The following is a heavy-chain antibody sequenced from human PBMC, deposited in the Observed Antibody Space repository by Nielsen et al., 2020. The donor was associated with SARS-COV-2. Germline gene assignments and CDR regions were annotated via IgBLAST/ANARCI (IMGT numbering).Heavy chain of an antibody. V-gene: IGHV4-59*08. J-gene: IGHJ4*02. CDR3: ARGSSGSYLFDY. Sequence: WIRQPPGKGLEWIGYIYYSGSTNYNPSLKSRVTISVDTSKNQFSLKLSSVTAADTAVYYCARGSSGSYLFDYWGQGTLVTVSS. D-gene: IGHD1-26*01. CDR2: IYYSGST.